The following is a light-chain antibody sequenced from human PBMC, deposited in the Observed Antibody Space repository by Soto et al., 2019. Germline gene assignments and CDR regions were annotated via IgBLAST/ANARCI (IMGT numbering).Light chain of an antibody. J-gene: IGKJ5*01. V-gene: IGKV3-20*01. CDR3: QQYGSLIT. CDR2: GAS. Sequence: EIVMTQSPATLPVSPGERATLSCRASQSVGSDLAWYQQKPGQAPRLLIYGASSRATGIPDRFSGSGSGTDFTLTISRLEPEDFAVYYCQQYGSLITFGQGTRLEI. CDR1: QSVGSD.